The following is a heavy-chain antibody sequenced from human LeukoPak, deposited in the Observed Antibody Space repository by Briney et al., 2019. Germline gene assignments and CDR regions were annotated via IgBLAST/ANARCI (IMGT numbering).Heavy chain of an antibody. J-gene: IGHJ4*02. Sequence: SETLSLTCTVSGGSIRSSYYYWGWIRQPPGKGLEWIGYIYYSGSTNYNPSLKSRVTISVDTSKNQFSLKLSSVTAADTAVYYCARDSGDFFVDYWGQGTLVTVSS. CDR2: IYYSGST. V-gene: IGHV4-61*01. CDR1: GGSIRSSYYY. CDR3: ARDSGDFFVDY. D-gene: IGHD1-14*01.